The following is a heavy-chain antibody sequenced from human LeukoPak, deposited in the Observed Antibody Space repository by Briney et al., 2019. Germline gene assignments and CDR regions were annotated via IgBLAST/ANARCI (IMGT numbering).Heavy chain of an antibody. D-gene: IGHD3-10*01. J-gene: IGHJ4*02. CDR1: GGSISSYY. CDR2: IYYSGST. V-gene: IGHV4-59*01. CDR3: ARASMVRGVID. Sequence: PETLSLTCTVSGGSISSYYWSWIRQPPGKGLEWIGYIYYSGSTNYNPSLKSRVTISVDTSKNQFSLKLSSVTAADTAVYYCARASMVRGVIDWGQGTPVTVSS.